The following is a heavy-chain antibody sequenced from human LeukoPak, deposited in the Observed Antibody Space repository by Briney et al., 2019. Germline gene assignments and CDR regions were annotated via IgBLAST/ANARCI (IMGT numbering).Heavy chain of an antibody. CDR1: AGSVTNGDYY. D-gene: IGHD3-10*01. V-gene: IGHV4-61*08. J-gene: IGHJ4*02. CDR3: ARSQNYYGSGHY. Sequence: SETLSLTCTVSAGSVTNGDYYWSWLRQPPGKALEWIGFVYYTGSTYYTPSLEGRATISVDTSKNQFSVKLSSVTAADTAVYYCARSQNYYGSGHYWSPGTLVTVSS. CDR2: VYYTGST.